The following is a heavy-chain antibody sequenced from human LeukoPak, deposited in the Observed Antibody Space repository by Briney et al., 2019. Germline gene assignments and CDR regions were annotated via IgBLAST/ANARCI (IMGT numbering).Heavy chain of an antibody. J-gene: IGHJ4*02. V-gene: IGHV3-30*18. D-gene: IGHD3-22*01. Sequence: GGSLRLSCAAAGFTFSSYGIHWVRQAAGKGLEFVAVIAYDGSNKYYADSVKGRFTISRDNSKNTLYLKMNTLRAEETALYSCAKPYYYGSSGYYPYDYWGQGTLVTVSS. CDR1: GFTFSSYG. CDR3: AKPYYYGSSGYYPYDY. CDR2: IAYDGSNK.